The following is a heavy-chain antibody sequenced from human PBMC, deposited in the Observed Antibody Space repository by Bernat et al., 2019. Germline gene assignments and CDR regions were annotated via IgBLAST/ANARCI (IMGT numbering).Heavy chain of an antibody. D-gene: IGHD1-1*01. J-gene: IGHJ4*02. Sequence: VQLLESGGGLVQPGGSLRLSCAASGFTFSTYVMNWVRQAPGKGLEWVSDISGSGGRTNYADSVKGRFTISRDNSKNTLYLQMNSLRAEDTAVYYCAKEKPGTTAFDYWGQGTLVTVSS. CDR1: GFTFSTYV. CDR3: AKEKPGTTAFDY. CDR2: ISGSGGRT. V-gene: IGHV3-23*01.